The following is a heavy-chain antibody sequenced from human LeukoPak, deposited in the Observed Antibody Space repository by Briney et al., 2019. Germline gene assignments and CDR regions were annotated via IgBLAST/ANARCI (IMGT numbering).Heavy chain of an antibody. CDR3: VKGYSYEIY. CDR1: GFTFISYA. J-gene: IGHJ4*02. D-gene: IGHD5-18*01. CDR2: ISSNGGST. Sequence: GGALRLSFSAAGFTFISYAMHWVRPAPGKGLEYVSAISSNGGSTYYSDSVKGRFTISRDNSKNTLYLQMSSLRAEDTAVYYCVKGYSYEIYWGQGTLVTVSS. V-gene: IGHV3-64D*06.